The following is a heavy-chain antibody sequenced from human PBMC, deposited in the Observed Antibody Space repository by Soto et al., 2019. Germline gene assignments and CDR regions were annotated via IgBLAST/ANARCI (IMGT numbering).Heavy chain of an antibody. CDR1: GGSISSGDYY. CDR3: ARDVRSLSEYFDY. J-gene: IGHJ4*02. CDR2: IYYSGST. D-gene: IGHD6-6*01. V-gene: IGHV4-30-4*01. Sequence: PSETLSLTCTVSGGSISSGDYYWSWIRQPPGKGLEWIGYIYYSGSTYYNPSLKSRVTISVDTSKNQFSLKLSSVTAADTAVYYCARDVRSLSEYFDYWGQGNLVTVSS.